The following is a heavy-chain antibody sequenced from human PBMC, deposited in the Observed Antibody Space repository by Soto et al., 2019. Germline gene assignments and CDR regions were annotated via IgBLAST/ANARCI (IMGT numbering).Heavy chain of an antibody. CDR2: INPNSGGT. CDR3: ARGGSGSSPSRAFDI. D-gene: IGHD3-10*01. J-gene: IGHJ3*02. V-gene: IGHV1-2*04. Sequence: ASVKVSCKASGYTFTGYYMHWVRQAPGQGPEWMGWINPNSGGTNYAQKFQGWVTMTRDTSISTAYMELSRLRSDDTAVYYCARGGSGSSPSRAFDIWGQGTMVTVS. CDR1: GYTFTGYY.